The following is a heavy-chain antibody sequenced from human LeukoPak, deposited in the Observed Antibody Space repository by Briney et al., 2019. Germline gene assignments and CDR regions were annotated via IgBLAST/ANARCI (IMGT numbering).Heavy chain of an antibody. CDR2: IYHSGST. D-gene: IGHD3-9*01. V-gene: IGHV4-4*02. J-gene: IGHJ4*02. CDR3: ARSLLRYFDWSFDY. Sequence: SETLSLTCAVSGGSVSSSNWWSWVRQPPGKGLEWIGEIYHSGSTNYNPSLKSRVTMSVDKSKNQFSLKLSSVTAADTAVYYCARSLLRYFDWSFDYWGQGTLVTVSS. CDR1: GGSVSSSNW.